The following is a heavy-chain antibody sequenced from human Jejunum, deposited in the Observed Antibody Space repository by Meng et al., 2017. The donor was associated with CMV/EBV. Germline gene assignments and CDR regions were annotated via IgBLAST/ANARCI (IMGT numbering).Heavy chain of an antibody. J-gene: IGHJ4*02. V-gene: IGHV4-34*01. CDR1: GAPFNGY. CDR3: APGFRSWSGSYSS. CDR2: ITHSGST. D-gene: IGHD1-26*01. Sequence: QGDLKQWGAGLLKPSEPLSLTCGVYGAPFNGYWSWVRQPPGKGLEWIGEITHSGSTNYNVSLKSRVTISIDTSKNQFSLKLSSVTATDTAVYYCAPGFRSWSGSYSSWGQGTLVTVSS.